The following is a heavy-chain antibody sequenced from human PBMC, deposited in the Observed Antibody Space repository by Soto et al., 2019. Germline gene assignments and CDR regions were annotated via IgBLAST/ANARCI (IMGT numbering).Heavy chain of an antibody. D-gene: IGHD5-18*01. V-gene: IGHV3-9*01. CDR1: GFTFDDYA. CDR2: ISWNSGSI. CDR3: ARTNWLRQDTAKGPIDY. Sequence: GGSLRLSCAASGFTFDDYAMHWVRQAPGKGLEWVSGISWNSGSIGYADSVKGRFTISRDNAKNSLYLQMNSLRAEDTAVYYCARTNWLRQDTAKGPIDYWGQGTLVTVSS. J-gene: IGHJ4*02.